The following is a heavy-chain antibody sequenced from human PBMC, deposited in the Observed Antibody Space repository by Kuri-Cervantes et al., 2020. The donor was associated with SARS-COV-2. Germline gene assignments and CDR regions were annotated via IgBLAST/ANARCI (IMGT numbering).Heavy chain of an antibody. J-gene: IGHJ6*02. CDR2: INHSGST. V-gene: IGHV4-39*07. CDR1: GGSISSSSYY. CDR3: ARSVLRFLEWSKRIYGMDV. Sequence: SETLSLTCTVSGGSISSSSYYWGWIRQPPGKGLEWIGEINHSGSTNYNPSLKSRVTISVDTSKNQFSLKLSSVTAADTAVYYCARSVLRFLEWSKRIYGMDVWGQGTTVTVSS. D-gene: IGHD3-3*01.